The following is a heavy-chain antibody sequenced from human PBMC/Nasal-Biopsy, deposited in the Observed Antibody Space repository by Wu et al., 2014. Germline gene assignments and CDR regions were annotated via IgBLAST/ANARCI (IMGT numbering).Heavy chain of an antibody. J-gene: IGHJ5*02. CDR3: ARGDCGGNCWSPWFDP. V-gene: IGHV3-21*01. CDR2: ISSSGSEI. D-gene: IGHD2-21*01. Sequence: LRLSCAASGFSFSSYSMNWVRQAPGKGLEWVSFISSSGSEIYYADSVKGRFTISRDNAKNSLYLQMNSLRAEDTAVYSCARGDCGGNCWSPWFDPWGQGNPGHRLL. CDR1: GFSFSSYS.